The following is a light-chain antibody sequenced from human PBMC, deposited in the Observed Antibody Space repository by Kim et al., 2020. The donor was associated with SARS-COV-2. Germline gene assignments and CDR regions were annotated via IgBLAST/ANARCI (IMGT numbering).Light chain of an antibody. V-gene: IGLV3-1*01. Sequence: SVSPGQTASISCFGDKLGDKYASWYQQRPGQSPVLVIYQDDKPPSGIPERFSGSNSGNTATLTISGTQAVDEAVYYCQAWDSSIVFGGGTQLTVL. J-gene: IGLJ2*01. CDR3: QAWDSSIV. CDR1: KLGDKY. CDR2: QDD.